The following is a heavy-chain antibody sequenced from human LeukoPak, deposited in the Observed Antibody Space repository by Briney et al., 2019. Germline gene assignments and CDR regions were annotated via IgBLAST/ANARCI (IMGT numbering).Heavy chain of an antibody. J-gene: IGHJ6*03. CDR3: ARAFRGGYYMDV. D-gene: IGHD3-16*01. Sequence: SETLSLTCTVSGGSISSYYWSWIRQPPGKGLEWIGYIYYSGSTNYNPSLKSRVTISVDTSKNQLSLRLNSVTAADTAAYYCARAFRGGYYMDVWGKGTTVTVSS. CDR2: IYYSGST. V-gene: IGHV4-59*01. CDR1: GGSISSYY.